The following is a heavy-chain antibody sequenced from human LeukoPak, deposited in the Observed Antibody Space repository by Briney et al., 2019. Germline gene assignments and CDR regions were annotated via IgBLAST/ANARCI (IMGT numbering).Heavy chain of an antibody. D-gene: IGHD5-18*01. CDR3: ARGRSGYSYRFDY. V-gene: IGHV1-69*02. CDR1: GGTFSSYT. Sequence: SVKVSCKASGGTFSSYTISWVRQAPGQALEWMGRIIPILGIVNNAHKYQGRVTITANKSTSTPNLELPSLRSEDTAVYYCARGRSGYSYRFDYWGQGTLVTVSS. CDR2: IIPILGIV. J-gene: IGHJ4*02.